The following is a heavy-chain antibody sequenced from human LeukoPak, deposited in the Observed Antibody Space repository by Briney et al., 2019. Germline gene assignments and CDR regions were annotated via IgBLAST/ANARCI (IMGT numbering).Heavy chain of an antibody. V-gene: IGHV3-48*03. CDR1: GFTFSSYE. Sequence: GGSLRLSCAASGFTFSSYEMNWVRQAPGKGLEWISYISTGGRTIYYADSVRGRFTISRDNAKNSLYLQMNRLRAEDTAVYFCARSGYYFDYWRQGTLVTVSS. CDR2: ISTGGRTI. J-gene: IGHJ4*02. CDR3: ARSGYYFDY. D-gene: IGHD6-13*01.